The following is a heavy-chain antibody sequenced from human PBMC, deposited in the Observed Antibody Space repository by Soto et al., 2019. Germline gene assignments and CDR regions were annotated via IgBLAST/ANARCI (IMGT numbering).Heavy chain of an antibody. Sequence: QVQLVESGGGVVQPGRSLRLSCAASGFTFSSYAMHWVRQAPGKGLEWVAVISYDGSNKYYADSVKGRFTISRDNSKNTLYLKMNRLRAEDTAVYYCAGPDLEGGSNHDYRGQGALVTVSS. J-gene: IGHJ4*02. CDR2: ISYDGSNK. D-gene: IGHD1-26*01. CDR1: GFTFSSYA. CDR3: AGPDLEGGSNHDY. V-gene: IGHV3-30-3*01.